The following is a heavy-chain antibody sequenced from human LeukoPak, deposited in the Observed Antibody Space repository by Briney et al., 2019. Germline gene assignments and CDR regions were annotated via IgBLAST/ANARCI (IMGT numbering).Heavy chain of an antibody. CDR2: ISGNTFYT. J-gene: IGHJ4*02. Sequence: GGSLRLSCAASGFTFSDYYNSWLRQAPGKGLEWVSYISGNTFYTNYADSVKGRFTISRDNAKRSLYLQMNSLRAEDTAVYYCARDGAAAGPDRADFDYWGQGTLVTVSS. V-gene: IGHV3-11*05. CDR1: GFTFSDYY. CDR3: ARDGAAAGPDRADFDY. D-gene: IGHD6-13*01.